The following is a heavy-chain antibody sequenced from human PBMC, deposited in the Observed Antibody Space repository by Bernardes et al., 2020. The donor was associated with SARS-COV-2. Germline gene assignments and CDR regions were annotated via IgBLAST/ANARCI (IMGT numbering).Heavy chain of an antibody. CDR3: ARVGPGSARDAEYFKH. CDR1: GFTFSSYW. Sequence: GGSLRLSCAASGFTFSSYWMTWVRQAPGKVLEWVANIKHYGSEKYYVDSVKGRFTISRDNAKNSLYLQMNSLRPEDTAVYYCARVGPGSARDAEYFKHWGKGTLVTVSS. J-gene: IGHJ1*01. V-gene: IGHV3-7*03. D-gene: IGHD2-21*02. CDR2: IKHYGSEK.